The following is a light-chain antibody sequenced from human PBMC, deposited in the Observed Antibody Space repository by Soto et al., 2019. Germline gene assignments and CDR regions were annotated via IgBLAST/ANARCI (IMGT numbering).Light chain of an antibody. Sequence: SYELTQPPSVSVSPGQTASITCSGDKLGDKYACWYQQKPGQSPVRVIYQDSKRPSGIPERFSGSNSGNTATLTISGTQAMDEADYYCQAWDSSTAIYVFGTGTKLTVL. V-gene: IGLV3-1*01. J-gene: IGLJ1*01. CDR2: QDS. CDR3: QAWDSSTAIYV. CDR1: KLGDKY.